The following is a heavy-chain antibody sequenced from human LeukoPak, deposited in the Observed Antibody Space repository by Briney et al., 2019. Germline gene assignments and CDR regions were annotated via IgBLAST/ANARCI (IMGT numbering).Heavy chain of an antibody. J-gene: IGHJ4*02. CDR2: ISSVGTTI. V-gene: IGHV3-48*03. CDR3: ARVEQQLFDY. D-gene: IGHD6-13*01. Sequence: GGSLRLSCAASGFTFSSYWMSWVRQAPGKGLEWVSYISSVGTTIYYADSVKGRFTISRDNAKNSLYLQMNSLRAEDTAVYYCARVEQQLFDYWGQGTLVTVSS. CDR1: GFTFSSYW.